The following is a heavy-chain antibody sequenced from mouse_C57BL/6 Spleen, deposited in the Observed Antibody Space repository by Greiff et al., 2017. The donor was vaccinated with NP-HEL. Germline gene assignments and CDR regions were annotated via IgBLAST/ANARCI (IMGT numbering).Heavy chain of an antibody. D-gene: IGHD1-1*01. CDR1: GFSLTSYG. V-gene: IGHV2-6*03. J-gene: IGHJ1*03. CDR3: ARDTEGYWYFDV. Sequence: VKVVESGPGLVAPSQSLSITCTVSGFSLTSYGVHWVRQPPGKGLEWLVVIWSDGSTTYNSALKSRLSISKDNSKSQVFLKMNSLQTDDTAMYYCARDTEGYWYFDVWGTGTTVTVSS. CDR2: IWSDGST.